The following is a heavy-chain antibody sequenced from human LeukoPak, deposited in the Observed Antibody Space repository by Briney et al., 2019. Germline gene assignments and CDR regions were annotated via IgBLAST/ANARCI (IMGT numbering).Heavy chain of an antibody. V-gene: IGHV1-2*02. D-gene: IGHD2-2*01. Sequence: ASVKVSCKASGYTFTGYYMHWVRQAPGQGLEWMGWINPNSGGTNYAQKFQGRVTMTRDTSISTAYMELDSLRSEDTAVYYCARGLRYQLLSLLLGYYMDVWGKRTTVTVSS. J-gene: IGHJ6*03. CDR1: GYTFTGYY. CDR3: ARGLRYQLLSLLLGYYMDV. CDR2: INPNSGGT.